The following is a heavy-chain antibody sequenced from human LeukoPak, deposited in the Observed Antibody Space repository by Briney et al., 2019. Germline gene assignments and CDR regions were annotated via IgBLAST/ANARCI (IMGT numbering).Heavy chain of an antibody. V-gene: IGHV3-23*01. CDR1: GFPFSSYA. J-gene: IGHJ4*02. CDR2: ISGSGGST. CDR3: AKEGYDSSGYYWSSRYSFDY. D-gene: IGHD3-22*01. Sequence: GGSLRLSCAASGFPFSSYAMSWVRQAPGKGLEWVSAISGSGGSTYYADSVKGRFTISRDNSKNTLYLQMNSLRAEDTAVYYCAKEGYDSSGYYWSSRYSFDYWGQGTLVTVSS.